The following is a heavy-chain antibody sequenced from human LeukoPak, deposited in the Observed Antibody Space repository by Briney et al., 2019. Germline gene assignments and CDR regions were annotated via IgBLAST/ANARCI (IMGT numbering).Heavy chain of an antibody. D-gene: IGHD1-26*01. CDR3: ARERLGASGGDFDY. CDR2: IYYSGST. J-gene: IGHJ4*02. Sequence: SETLSLTCTVSGGSISSGGYYWGWIRQHPGKGLEWIGYIYYSGSTYYNPSLKSRVTISVDTSKNQFSLKLRSVTAADTAVYYCARERLGASGGDFDYWGQGTLVTVSS. CDR1: GGSISSGGYY. V-gene: IGHV4-31*03.